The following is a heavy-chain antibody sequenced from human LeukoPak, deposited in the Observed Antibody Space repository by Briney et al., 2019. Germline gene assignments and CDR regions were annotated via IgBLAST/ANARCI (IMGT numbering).Heavy chain of an antibody. CDR2: ISGSGGST. CDR3: AKERGRGSYFPLDY. Sequence: PGGSLRLSCAASGFTVSSNYMSWVRQAPGKGLEWVSVISGSGGSTYYADSVKGRFTISRDNSKNTLYLQMNSLRAEDTAVYYCAKERGRGSYFPLDYWGQGTLVTVSS. V-gene: IGHV3-23*01. J-gene: IGHJ4*02. CDR1: GFTVSSNY. D-gene: IGHD1-26*01.